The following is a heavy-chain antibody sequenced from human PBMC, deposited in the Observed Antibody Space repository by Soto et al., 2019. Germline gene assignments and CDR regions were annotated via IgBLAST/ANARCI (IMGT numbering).Heavy chain of an antibody. D-gene: IGHD2-2*01. J-gene: IGHJ6*02. CDR3: ARSIVVVPAATFYYYYGMDV. Sequence: QVQLVQSGAEVKKPGSSVKVSCKASGGTFSSYAISWVRQAPGQGLEWMGGIIPIFDTANYAQKFQGRVTITADESTSTAYMELSSLRSEDTAVYYCARSIVVVPAATFYYYYGMDVWGQGTTVTVSS. CDR1: GGTFSSYA. CDR2: IIPIFDTA. V-gene: IGHV1-69*01.